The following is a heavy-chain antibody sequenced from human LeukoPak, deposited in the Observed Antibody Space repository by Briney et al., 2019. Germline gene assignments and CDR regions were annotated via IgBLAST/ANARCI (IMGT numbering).Heavy chain of an antibody. V-gene: IGHV3-30*01. J-gene: IGHJ4*02. Sequence: PGRSLRLSCAASGFTFSSYAMHWVRQAPGKGLEWVAVISYDGSNKYYADSVKGRFTISRDNSKNTLYVQMNSLRAEDTAVYYCASQILTITIFGVVTDYWGQGTLVTVSS. CDR3: ASQILTITIFGVVTDY. CDR1: GFTFSSYA. D-gene: IGHD3-3*01. CDR2: ISYDGSNK.